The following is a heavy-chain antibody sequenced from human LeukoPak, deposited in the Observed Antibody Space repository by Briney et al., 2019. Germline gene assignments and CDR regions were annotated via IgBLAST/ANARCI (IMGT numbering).Heavy chain of an antibody. J-gene: IGHJ4*02. V-gene: IGHV3-30*03. CDR3: ARRPNIVGATTS. CDR1: GFTFSSYG. D-gene: IGHD1-26*01. Sequence: GGSLRLSCAASGFTFSSYGMHWVRQAPGKGLEWVAVISYDGSNKYYADSVKGRFTISRDNSKNTLYLQMNSLRAEDTAVYYCARRPNIVGATTSWGQGTLVTVSS. CDR2: ISYDGSNK.